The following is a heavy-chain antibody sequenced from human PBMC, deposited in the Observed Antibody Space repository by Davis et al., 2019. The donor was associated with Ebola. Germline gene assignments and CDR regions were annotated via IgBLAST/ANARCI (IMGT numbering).Heavy chain of an antibody. J-gene: IGHJ6*02. Sequence: SETLSLTCTVSGDSISNYYWSWIRQPPGKGLEWIGYISHSGGTYYNPSLKSRVTMSVDTSTNQVSLKLRSVTAADTAVYYCARSRQSGIWYNGMDVWGQGTTVTVSS. CDR2: ISHSGGT. CDR1: GDSISNYY. CDR3: ARSRQSGIWYNGMDV. D-gene: IGHD2-8*02. V-gene: IGHV4-59*01.